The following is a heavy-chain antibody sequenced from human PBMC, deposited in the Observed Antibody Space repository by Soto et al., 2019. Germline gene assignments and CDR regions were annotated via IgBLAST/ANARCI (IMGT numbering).Heavy chain of an antibody. CDR3: ARDRGRYYYDSSGAFDI. J-gene: IGHJ3*02. V-gene: IGHV1-69*01. CDR2: IIPIFGTA. D-gene: IGHD3-22*01. Sequence: VQLVQSGAEVKKPGSSVKVSCKASGGTFSSYAISWVRQAPGQGLEWMGGIIPIFGTANYAQKFQGRVTITADESTSTAYMELSSLRSEDTAVYYCARDRGRYYYDSSGAFDIWGQGTMVTVSS. CDR1: GGTFSSYA.